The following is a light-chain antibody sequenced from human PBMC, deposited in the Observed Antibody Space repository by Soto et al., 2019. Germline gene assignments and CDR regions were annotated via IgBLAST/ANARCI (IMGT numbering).Light chain of an antibody. J-gene: IGLJ1*01. V-gene: IGLV2-14*01. CDR3: SSYKSLSTYV. Sequence: QSVLTQPASVSGSPGQSITISCTGTSSDVGGYNYVSWYQQHPGKAPKLMIYEVSNRPSGVSNRFSGSKSDNTASLTISGLQDEEEADYYCSSYKSLSTYVFGTRTKVTV. CDR2: EVS. CDR1: SSDVGGYNY.